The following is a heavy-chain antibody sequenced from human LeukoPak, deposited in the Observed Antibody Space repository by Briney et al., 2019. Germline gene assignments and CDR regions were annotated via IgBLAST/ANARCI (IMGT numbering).Heavy chain of an antibody. CDR1: GFTFSSYS. J-gene: IGHJ4*02. Sequence: GGSLRLSCAASGFTFSSYSMNWVRQAPGKGLEWVSSISSSSSYIYYADSVKGRFTISRDNAKNSLYLQMNSLRAEDTAVYYCARDPSSSWYDYWGQGTLVTGSS. CDR2: ISSSSSYI. D-gene: IGHD6-13*01. CDR3: ARDPSSSWYDY. V-gene: IGHV3-21*01.